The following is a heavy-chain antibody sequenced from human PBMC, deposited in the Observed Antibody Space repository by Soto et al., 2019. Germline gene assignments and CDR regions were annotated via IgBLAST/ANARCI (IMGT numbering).Heavy chain of an antibody. CDR2: IYYSGST. Sequence: SETLSLTCTVSGGSISSYYWSWIRQPPGKGLEWIGYIYYSGSTNYSPSLKSRVTISVDTSKNQFSLKLSSVTAADTAVYYCARNAGYYDILTGYYNNNWFDPWGQGTLVTVSS. CDR3: ARNAGYYDILTGYYNNNWFDP. D-gene: IGHD3-9*01. CDR1: GGSISSYY. V-gene: IGHV4-59*01. J-gene: IGHJ5*02.